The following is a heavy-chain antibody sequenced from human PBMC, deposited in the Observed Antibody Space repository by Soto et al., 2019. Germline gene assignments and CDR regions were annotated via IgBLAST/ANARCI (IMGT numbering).Heavy chain of an antibody. Sequence: GGSLRLSCAASGFTFSSYAMHWVRQAPGKGLEWVAVISYDGSNKYYADSVKGRFTISRDNSKNTLYLQMNSLRAEDTAVYYCARVGVVVAAGLDYWGQGTLVTVSS. CDR1: GFTFSSYA. CDR2: ISYDGSNK. D-gene: IGHD2-15*01. CDR3: ARVGVVVAAGLDY. J-gene: IGHJ4*02. V-gene: IGHV3-30-3*01.